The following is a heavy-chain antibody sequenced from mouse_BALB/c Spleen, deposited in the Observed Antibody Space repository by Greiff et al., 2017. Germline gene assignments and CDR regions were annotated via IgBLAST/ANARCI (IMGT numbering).Heavy chain of an antibody. J-gene: IGHJ1*01. CDR1: GYTFTSYT. CDR2: INPSSGYT. Sequence: QVQLQQSAAELARPGASVKMSCKASGYTFTSYTMHWVKQRPGQGLEWIGYINPSSGYTEYNQKFKDKTTLTADKSSSTAYMQLSSLTSEDSAVYYCAREGYGNHNSYWYFDVWGAGTTVTVSS. CDR3: AREGYGNHNSYWYFDV. D-gene: IGHD2-10*02. V-gene: IGHV1-4*02.